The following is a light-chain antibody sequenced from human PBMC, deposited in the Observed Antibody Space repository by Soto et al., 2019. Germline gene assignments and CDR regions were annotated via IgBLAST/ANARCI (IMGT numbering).Light chain of an antibody. Sequence: QCLLTQPASVSGSPGQPSTISCTGTISDVGGYNSVSWYRQDPGKAPKLMIYDVTNLPSGVSNRFSGSKSGNTASLTISGLQAEDEADYYCSSFTGSLTYVFGTGTKVNVL. CDR1: ISDVGGYNS. CDR2: DVT. CDR3: SSFTGSLTYV. J-gene: IGLJ1*01. V-gene: IGLV2-14*01.